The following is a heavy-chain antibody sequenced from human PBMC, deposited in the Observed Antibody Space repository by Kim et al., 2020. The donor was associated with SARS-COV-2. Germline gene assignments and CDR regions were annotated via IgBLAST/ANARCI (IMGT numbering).Heavy chain of an antibody. V-gene: IGHV3-33*01. J-gene: IGHJ6*02. CDR3: ATRAAAGYYYYGMDV. CDR2: IWYDGSNK. CDR1: GFTFSSYG. D-gene: IGHD6-13*01. Sequence: GGSLRLSCAASGFTFSSYGMHWVRQAPGKGLEWVAVIWYDGSNKYYADSVKGRFTISRDNSKNTLYLQMNSLRAEDTAVYYCATRAAAGYYYYGMDVWGQGTTVTVSS.